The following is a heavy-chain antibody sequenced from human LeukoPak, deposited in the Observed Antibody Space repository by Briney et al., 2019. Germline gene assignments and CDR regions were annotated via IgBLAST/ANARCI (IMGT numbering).Heavy chain of an antibody. J-gene: IGHJ6*02. CDR3: ARGAYCSSTSCPTGYYGMDV. V-gene: IGHV3-48*03. Sequence: GGSLRLSCAASGFTFSSYEMNWVRQAPGKGLEWVSYISSSGSTICYADSVKGRFTISRDNAKNSLYLQMNSLRAEDTAVYYCARGAYCSSTSCPTGYYGMDVWGQGTTVTVSS. D-gene: IGHD2-2*01. CDR2: ISSSGSTI. CDR1: GFTFSSYE.